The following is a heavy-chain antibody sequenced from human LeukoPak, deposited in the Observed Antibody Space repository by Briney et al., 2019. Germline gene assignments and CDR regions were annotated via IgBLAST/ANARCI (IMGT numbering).Heavy chain of an antibody. CDR3: ARHASAQSSFDY. CDR2: IYYSGST. J-gene: IGHJ4*02. CDR1: GGSISSYY. V-gene: IGHV4-59*08. Sequence: SETLSLTCTVSGGSISSYYWSWIRQPPGKGLEWIGYIYYSGSTNYNPSLRSRVTISVDTSNDQFSLNLISVTASDTAIYYCARHASAQSSFDYWGQGTLVTVSS.